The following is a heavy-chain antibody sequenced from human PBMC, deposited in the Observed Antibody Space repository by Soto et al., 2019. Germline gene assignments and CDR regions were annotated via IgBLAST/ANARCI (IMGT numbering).Heavy chain of an antibody. J-gene: IGHJ6*03. V-gene: IGHV4-39*01. CDR3: ASSAPYDILTGYSNYYYYYYMDV. D-gene: IGHD3-9*01. Sequence: SETMCLTCSVSGGSISSSSYYWGWIRQPPGKGLEWIGSIYYSGSTYYNPSLKSRVTISVDTSKNQFSLKLSSVTAADTAVYYCASSAPYDILTGYSNYYYYYYMDVWGKGTTVTVSS. CDR2: IYYSGST. CDR1: GGSISSSSYY.